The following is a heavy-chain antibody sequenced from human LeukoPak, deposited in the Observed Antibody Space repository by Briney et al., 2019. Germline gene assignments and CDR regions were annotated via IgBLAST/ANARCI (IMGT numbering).Heavy chain of an antibody. D-gene: IGHD1-7*01. Sequence: GGSLRLSCAASGFTFSSYGMHWVRQAPGKGLEWVAVISYDGSNKYYADSVKGRFTISRDNSKNTLYLQMNSLRAEDTAVYYCATELELPDDYYYYGMDVWGQGTTVTVSS. J-gene: IGHJ6*02. CDR3: ATELELPDDYYYYGMDV. CDR1: GFTFSSYG. V-gene: IGHV3-30*03. CDR2: ISYDGSNK.